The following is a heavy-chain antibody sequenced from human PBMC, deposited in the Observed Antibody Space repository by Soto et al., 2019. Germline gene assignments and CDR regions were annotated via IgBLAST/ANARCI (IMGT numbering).Heavy chain of an antibody. V-gene: IGHV1-18*01. Sequence: ASVKVSCKXSGYTFTSYGISWVRQAPGQGLEWMGWISAYNGNTNYAQKLQGRVTMTTDTSTSTAYMELRSLRSDDTAVYYCARILGYYDSSGSHPAYFDYWGQGTLVTVSS. D-gene: IGHD3-22*01. CDR2: ISAYNGNT. J-gene: IGHJ4*02. CDR3: ARILGYYDSSGSHPAYFDY. CDR1: GYTFTSYG.